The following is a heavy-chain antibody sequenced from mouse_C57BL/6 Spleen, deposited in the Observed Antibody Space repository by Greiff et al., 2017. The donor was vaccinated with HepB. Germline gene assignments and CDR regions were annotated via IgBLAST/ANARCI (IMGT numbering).Heavy chain of an antibody. CDR1: GYTFTSYT. V-gene: IGHV1-4*01. J-gene: IGHJ1*03. Sequence: QVQLQQSGAELARPGASVKMSCKASGYTFTSYTMHWVKQRPGQGLEWIGYITPSNGYTKYNQKFKDKATLTADNSSSTAYMQLSSLTSEDAAVFYCVGGGSSDRYFYVWGTVTTVTVSS. D-gene: IGHD1-1*01. CDR3: VGGGSSDRYFYV. CDR2: ITPSNGYT.